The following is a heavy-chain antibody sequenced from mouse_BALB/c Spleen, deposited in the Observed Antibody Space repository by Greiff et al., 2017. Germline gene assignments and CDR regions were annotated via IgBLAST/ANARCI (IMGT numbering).Heavy chain of an antibody. J-gene: IGHJ2*01. Sequence: EVQLQQSGTVLARPGASVKMSCKASGYTFTSYWMHWVKQRPGQGLEWIGAIYPGNSDTSYNQKFKGKAKLTAVTSTSTAYMELSSLTNEDSAVYYCTRGYGNYAFDYWGQGTTLTVSS. CDR3: TRGYGNYAFDY. D-gene: IGHD2-1*01. CDR1: GYTFTSYW. V-gene: IGHV1-5*01. CDR2: IYPGNSDT.